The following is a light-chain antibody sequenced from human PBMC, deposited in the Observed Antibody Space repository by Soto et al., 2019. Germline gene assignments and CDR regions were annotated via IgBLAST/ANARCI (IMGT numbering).Light chain of an antibody. J-gene: IGLJ2*01. V-gene: IGLV2-14*03. CDR1: SSDIGAYNY. CDR3: SSYTTSTTLVI. CDR2: DVS. Sequence: QSALTQPASVSGSPGQSTTISCSGTSSDIGAYNYVSWYQHFPGRAPKLIICDVSDRPSGVSNRFSGSKSGNTASLTISGLQAEDEGVYYCSSYTTSTTLVIFGGGTKLTVL.